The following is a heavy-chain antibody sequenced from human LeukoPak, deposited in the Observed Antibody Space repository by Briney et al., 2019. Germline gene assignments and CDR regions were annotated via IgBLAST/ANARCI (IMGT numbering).Heavy chain of an antibody. D-gene: IGHD3-10*01. CDR3: ARDATLLWFGETLGGNFDY. CDR1: GGTFNNYA. J-gene: IGHJ4*02. CDR2: IIPIFDTA. V-gene: IGHV1-69*13. Sequence: ASVKVSCKASGGTFNNYAFSWVRQAPGQGLEWMGGIIPIFDTAHYAQKFQGRVTITADESTSTAYMELSSLRSEDTAVYYCARDATLLWFGETLGGNFDYWGQGTLVTVSS.